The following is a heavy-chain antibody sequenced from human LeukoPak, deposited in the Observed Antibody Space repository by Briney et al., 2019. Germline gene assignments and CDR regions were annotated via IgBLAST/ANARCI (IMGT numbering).Heavy chain of an antibody. CDR1: GDSVSSNSAA. Sequence: SQTLSLTCAISGDSVSSNSAAWNWIRQSPSRGLEWLGRTYYRSKWYNDYAVSVKSRITINPDTSKNQFSLQLNSVTPEDTAVYYCARGGWGGYDPRWPVYNWFDPWGQGTLVTVSS. V-gene: IGHV6-1*01. D-gene: IGHD5-12*01. CDR2: TYYRSKWYN. CDR3: ARGGWGGYDPRWPVYNWFDP. J-gene: IGHJ5*02.